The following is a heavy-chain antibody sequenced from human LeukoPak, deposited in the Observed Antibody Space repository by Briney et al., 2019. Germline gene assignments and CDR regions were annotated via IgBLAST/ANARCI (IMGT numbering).Heavy chain of an antibody. V-gene: IGHV4-59*01. CDR1: GGSFSGYY. CDR3: ARVKIKGGITIFKEYHYMDV. J-gene: IGHJ6*03. CDR2: IYYSGST. Sequence: SETLSLTCAVYGGSFSGYYWSWIRQPPGKGLEWIGYIYYSGSTKYNPSLKSRVTISVDTSKNQFSLKLSSVTAADTAVYYCARVKIKGGITIFKEYHYMDVWGKGTTVTVSS. D-gene: IGHD3-3*01.